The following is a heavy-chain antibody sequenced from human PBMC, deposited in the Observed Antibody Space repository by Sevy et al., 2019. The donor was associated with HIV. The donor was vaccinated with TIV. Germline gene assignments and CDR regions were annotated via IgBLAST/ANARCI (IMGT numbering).Heavy chain of an antibody. D-gene: IGHD3-22*01. J-gene: IGHJ3*01. CDR3: ARNTYYLDTTGYGAFDV. CDR2: INWTGDNT. Sequence: GESLKISCAASGFTFNDHAMSWVRQAPGKGLEWVSSINWTGDNTGYADSVKGRFTISRDDAKKSLYLQMNSLRAEDTALYYCARNTYYLDTTGYGAFDVWGQGTMVTVSS. V-gene: IGHV3-20*04. CDR1: GFTFNDHA.